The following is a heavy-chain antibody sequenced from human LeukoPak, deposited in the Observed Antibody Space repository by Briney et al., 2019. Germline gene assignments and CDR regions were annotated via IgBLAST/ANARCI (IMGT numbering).Heavy chain of an antibody. CDR1: GYTFTSYG. V-gene: IGHV1-18*01. J-gene: IGHJ6*03. D-gene: IGHD2-15*01. CDR2: ISAYNGNT. CDR3: ARAGYPIYYYYMDV. Sequence: ASVKVSCKASGYTFTSYGISWVRQAPGQGLEWMGWISAYNGNTNYAQKLQGRATMTTDTSTSTAYMELRSLRSDDTAVYYCARAGYPIYYYYMDVWGKGTTVTVSS.